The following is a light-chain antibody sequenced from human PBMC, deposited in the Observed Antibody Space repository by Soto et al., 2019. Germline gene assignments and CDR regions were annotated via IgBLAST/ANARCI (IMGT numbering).Light chain of an antibody. CDR2: DVS. CDR3: CSFAGTYTVV. V-gene: IGLV2-11*01. Sequence: QSALTQPRSVSGSPGQSVTISCTGTGSDVSGYDFVSWYQQHPGKAPKLMIYDVSKRPSGVPDRFSGSKSGSTASLTISGLQADDEADYFCCSFAGTYTVVFGGGTKLTVL. CDR1: GSDVSGYDF. J-gene: IGLJ2*01.